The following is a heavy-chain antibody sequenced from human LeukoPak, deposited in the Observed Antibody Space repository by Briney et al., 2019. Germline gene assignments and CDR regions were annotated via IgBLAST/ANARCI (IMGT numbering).Heavy chain of an antibody. CDR3: ARDGGIAARPDGYFDY. V-gene: IGHV3-30-3*01. CDR2: ISYDGSNK. D-gene: IGHD6-6*01. CDR1: GFTFSSYA. Sequence: GGSLRLSCAASGFTFSSYAMHWVRQAPGKGLEWVAVISYDGSNKYYVDSVKGRFTISRDNSKNTLYLQMNSLRAEDTAVYYCARDGGIAARPDGYFDYWGQGTLVTVSS. J-gene: IGHJ4*02.